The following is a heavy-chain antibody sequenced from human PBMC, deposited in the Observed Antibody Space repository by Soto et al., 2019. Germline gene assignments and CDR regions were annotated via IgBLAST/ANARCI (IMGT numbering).Heavy chain of an antibody. D-gene: IGHD6-19*01. J-gene: IGHJ6*02. CDR3: ARDRQWLASGQDYGMDV. V-gene: IGHV3-48*02. Sequence: EVQLVESGGGLVQPGGSLRLSCAASGFTFSSYSMNWVRQSPGKGLEWVSYISSSSSTIYYADSVKGRFTISRDNAKNSLYLQMNSLRDEDTAVYYCARDRQWLASGQDYGMDVWGQGTTVTVSS. CDR2: ISSSSSTI. CDR1: GFTFSSYS.